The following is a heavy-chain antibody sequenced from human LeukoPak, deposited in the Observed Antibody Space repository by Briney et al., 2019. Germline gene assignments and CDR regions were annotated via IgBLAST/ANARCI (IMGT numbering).Heavy chain of an antibody. CDR2: IGPTGFDR. CDR3: ATETNGRHYDY. CDR1: GLTFSTSG. D-gene: IGHD1-14*01. V-gene: IGHV3-21*06. Sequence: GGSLRLSCTTSGLTFSTSGFNWVRQAPAKGLEWVASIGPTGFDRYHADSIKGRFTISRDNANNFLYLQMDSLRAEDTAVYYCATETNGRHYDYWGQGTLLTVSS. J-gene: IGHJ4*02.